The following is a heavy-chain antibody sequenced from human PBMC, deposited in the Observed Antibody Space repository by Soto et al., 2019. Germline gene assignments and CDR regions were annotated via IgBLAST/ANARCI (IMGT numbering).Heavy chain of an antibody. D-gene: IGHD3-3*01. J-gene: IGHJ6*03. CDR1: GGSISSYY. V-gene: IGHV4-59*01. CDR2: IYYSGST. Sequence: SETLSLTCTASGGSISSYYWSWIRQPPGKGLEWIGYIYYSGSTNYNPSLKSRVTISVDTSKNQFSLKLSSVTAADTAVYYCATYDFWSGYMDVWGKGTTVTVSS. CDR3: ATYDFWSGYMDV.